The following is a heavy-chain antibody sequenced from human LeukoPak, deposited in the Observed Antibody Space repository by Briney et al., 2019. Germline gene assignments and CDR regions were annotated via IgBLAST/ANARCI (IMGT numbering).Heavy chain of an antibody. CDR1: GFTFDDYA. J-gene: IGHJ4*02. Sequence: PGGSLRLSCAASGFTFDDYAMHWVRQAPGKGLEWVSGISWNSGSIGYADSVKGRFTISRDNAKNSLYLQMNSLRAEDTALYYCEKDFYYIFGSGLDYWGQGTRVTVSS. CDR3: EKDFYYIFGSGLDY. D-gene: IGHD3-3*01. V-gene: IGHV3-9*01. CDR2: ISWNSGSI.